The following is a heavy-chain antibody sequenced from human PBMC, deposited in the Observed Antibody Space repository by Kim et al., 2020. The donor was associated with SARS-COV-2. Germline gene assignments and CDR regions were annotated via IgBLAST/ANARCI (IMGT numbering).Heavy chain of an antibody. CDR3: ARVFYNSSGYYFDY. D-gene: IGHD3-22*01. CDR2: IYHSGST. J-gene: IGHJ4*02. V-gene: IGHV4-30-2*01. Sequence: SETLSLTCAVSGGSISSGGYSWSWIRQPPGKGLEWFGYIYHSGSTYYNPSLKSRVTISVDRSKNQFSLKLSSVTAADTAVYYCARVFYNSSGYYFDYWGQGTLVTVSS. CDR1: GGSISSGGYS.